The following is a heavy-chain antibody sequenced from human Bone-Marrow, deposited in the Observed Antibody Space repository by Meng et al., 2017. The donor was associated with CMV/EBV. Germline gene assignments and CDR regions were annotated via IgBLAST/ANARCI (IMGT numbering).Heavy chain of an antibody. CDR2: IGGSIEDT. J-gene: IGHJ4*02. CDR1: GFTFSSYG. D-gene: IGHD3-16*01. CDR3: AKDTRQVGGHDFDY. V-gene: IGHV3-23*01. Sequence: GGSLRLSCAASGFTFSSYGMHWVRQAPGKGLEWVSAIGGSIEDTFYTDSVKGRFTISRDNSKNTLYLQINSLRAEDTALYYCAKDTRQVGGHDFDYWGQGTLVTVSS.